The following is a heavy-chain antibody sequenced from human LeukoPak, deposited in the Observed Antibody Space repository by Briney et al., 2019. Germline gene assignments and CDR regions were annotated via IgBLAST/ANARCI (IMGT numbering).Heavy chain of an antibody. Sequence: GGSLRLSCAASGFTFSDYYMSWIRQAPGKGLEWVSYISSSGSTIYYADSVKGRFTISRDNAKNSLYLQMTSLRAEETAVYYCASHRLGYPPPCPDYWGQGTLVTVSS. CDR2: ISSSGSTI. J-gene: IGHJ4*02. CDR1: GFTFSDYY. D-gene: IGHD5-12*01. CDR3: ASHRLGYPPPCPDY. V-gene: IGHV3-11*04.